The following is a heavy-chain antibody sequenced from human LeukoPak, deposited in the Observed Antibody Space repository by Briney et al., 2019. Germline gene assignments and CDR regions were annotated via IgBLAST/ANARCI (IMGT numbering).Heavy chain of an antibody. CDR2: ISSSSSTI. CDR1: GFSFSSYW. J-gene: IGHJ4*02. CDR3: ARGPLYYDFWSGYYDY. D-gene: IGHD3-3*01. V-gene: IGHV3-48*02. Sequence: GGSLRLSCAASGFSFSSYWVNWVRQAPGKGLEWVSYISSSSSTIYYADSVKGRFTISRDNAKNSLYLQMNSLRDEDTAVYYCARGPLYYDFWSGYYDYWGQGTLVTVSS.